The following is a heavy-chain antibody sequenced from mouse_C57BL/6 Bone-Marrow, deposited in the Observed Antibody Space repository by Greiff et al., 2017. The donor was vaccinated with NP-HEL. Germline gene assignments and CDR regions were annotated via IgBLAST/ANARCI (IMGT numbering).Heavy chain of an antibody. V-gene: IGHV2-6-1*01. CDR3: ARHEGDYYGNYEFAY. CDR2: IWSDGST. CDR1: GFSLTSYG. D-gene: IGHD2-1*01. Sequence: QVQLQQSGPGLVAPSQSLSITCTVSGFSLTSYGVHWVRQPPGKGLEWLVVIWSDGSTTYNSALKSRLSISKDNSKSQVFLKMNSLQTDDTAMYYCARHEGDYYGNYEFAYWGQGTLVTVSA. J-gene: IGHJ3*01.